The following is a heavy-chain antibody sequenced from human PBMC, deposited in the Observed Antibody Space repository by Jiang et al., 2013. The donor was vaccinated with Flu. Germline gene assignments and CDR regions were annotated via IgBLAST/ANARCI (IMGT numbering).Heavy chain of an antibody. V-gene: IGHV3-43*01. CDR3: ATQPASNWYFDL. J-gene: IGHJ2*01. D-gene: IGHD2-2*01. CDR2: ISWDGGST. CDR1: GFTFDDYT. Sequence: QLLESGGVVVQPGGSLRLSCAASGFTFDDYTMHWVRQAPGKGLEWVSLISWDGGSTYYADSVKGRFTISRDNSKNSLYLQMNSLRTEDTALYYCATQPASNWYFDLWGRGTLVTVSS.